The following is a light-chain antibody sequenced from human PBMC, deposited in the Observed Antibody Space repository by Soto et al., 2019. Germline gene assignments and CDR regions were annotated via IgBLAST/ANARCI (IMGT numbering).Light chain of an antibody. CDR3: QQTLSFPPT. J-gene: IGKJ1*01. CDR1: QAIDSW. V-gene: IGKV1-12*01. Sequence: DIQMTQSPSTLSASVGDRFTITCRASQAIDSWLAWYQQKPGEAPKLLIFTGSLLHSGVPPRFSGSGSGTDFTLTISSLQPEDFATYYCQQTLSFPPTFGQGTKVDI. CDR2: TGS.